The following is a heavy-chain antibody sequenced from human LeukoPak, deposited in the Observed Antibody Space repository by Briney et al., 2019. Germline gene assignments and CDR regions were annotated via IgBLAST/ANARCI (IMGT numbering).Heavy chain of an antibody. CDR2: INSDGSST. J-gene: IGHJ1*01. Sequence: PGGSLRLSCAASGFTFSVYWMHWVRQAPGKGLVWVSRINSDGSSTSYADSVKGRFTISRDNAKNTLYLQMNSLRAEDTAVYYCARYDYYDSSGYKIAEYFQHWGQGTLVTVSS. CDR3: ARYDYYDSSGYKIAEYFQH. CDR1: GFTFSVYW. D-gene: IGHD3-22*01. V-gene: IGHV3-74*01.